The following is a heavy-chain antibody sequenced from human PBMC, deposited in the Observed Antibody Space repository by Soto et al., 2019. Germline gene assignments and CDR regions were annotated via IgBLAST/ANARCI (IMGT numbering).Heavy chain of an antibody. CDR2: IDYSGSA. CDR3: VEVRGTVTHN. V-gene: IGHV4-31*02. CDR1: GGSISSGGYY. J-gene: IGHJ4*02. Sequence: QVQLQESGPGLVKPSQTLSLTCTVSGGSISSGGYYWSWSRQHPGKGLEWIGYIDYSGSAYYNPSLKSRVTISGDTSKNQFSLKLSSVTAADTAVYYCVEVRGTVTHNWCQGTLVTVS. D-gene: IGHD4-17*01.